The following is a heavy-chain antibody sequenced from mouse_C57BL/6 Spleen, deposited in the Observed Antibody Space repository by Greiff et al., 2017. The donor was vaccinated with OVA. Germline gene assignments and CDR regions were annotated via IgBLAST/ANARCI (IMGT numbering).Heavy chain of an antibody. CDR2: IDPSDSYT. CDR1: GYTFTSYW. CDR3: ARGGDGNYGILGDDMDY. V-gene: IGHV1-50*01. J-gene: IGHJ4*01. D-gene: IGHD2-1*01. Sequence: QVQLKQPGAELVKPGASVKLSCKASGYTFTSYWMQWVKQRPGQGLEWIGEIDPSDSYTNYNQKFKGKATLTVDTSSSTAYMQLRSLTSEDSAVYYCARGGDGNYGILGDDMDYWGKGTSVTVSS.